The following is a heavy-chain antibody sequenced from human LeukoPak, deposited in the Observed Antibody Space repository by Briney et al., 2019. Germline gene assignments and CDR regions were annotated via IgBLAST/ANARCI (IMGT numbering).Heavy chain of an antibody. V-gene: IGHV3-48*02. CDR3: ARDGRWVYYYYGMDV. Sequence: TGGSLRLSCAASGFTFSSYSMNWVRQAPGKGLEWVSYISSGSSTIYYADSVKGRFTISRDNAKNSLYLKMNSLRDEDTAVYYCARDGRWVYYYYGMDVWGQGTTVTVSS. J-gene: IGHJ6*02. CDR1: GFTFSSYS. D-gene: IGHD3-3*01. CDR2: ISSGSSTI.